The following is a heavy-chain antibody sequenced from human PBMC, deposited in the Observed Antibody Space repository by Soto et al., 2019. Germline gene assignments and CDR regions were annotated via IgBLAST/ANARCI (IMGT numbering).Heavy chain of an antibody. Sequence: GASVKVSCKASGYTFTSYGISWVRQAPGQGLEWMGWISAYNGNTNYAQKLQGRVTMTTDTSTSTAYMELRSLRSDDTAVYYWGGGGGVGAGSDYYYYYGMDVWGQGTTVTVSS. CDR1: GYTFTSYG. V-gene: IGHV1-18*04. J-gene: IGHJ6*02. D-gene: IGHD1-26*01. CDR2: ISAYNGNT. CDR3: GGGGGVGAGSDYYYYYGMDV.